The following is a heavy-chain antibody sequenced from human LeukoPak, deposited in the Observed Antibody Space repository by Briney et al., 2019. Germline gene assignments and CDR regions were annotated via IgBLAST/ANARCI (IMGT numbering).Heavy chain of an antibody. D-gene: IGHD7-27*01. J-gene: IGHJ4*02. Sequence: PGGSLLLSCAASGFTFSSYGMHWVRRAPGKGLEWVAVIWYDGSKKYYAASVKGRFTISRDNSKNTLYLQMNSLRAEDTAVYYCAKDSPHWGSPVIDYWGQGTLVTVSS. CDR3: AKDSPHWGSPVIDY. CDR1: GFTFSSYG. CDR2: IWYDGSKK. V-gene: IGHV3-33*06.